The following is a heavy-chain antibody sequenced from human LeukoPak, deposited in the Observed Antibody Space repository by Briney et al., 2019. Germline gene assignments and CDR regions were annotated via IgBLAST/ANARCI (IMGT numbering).Heavy chain of an antibody. CDR3: VRWQSGSMFHPP. J-gene: IGHJ5*02. D-gene: IGHD3-10*02. CDR1: GGSISSSSHY. Sequence: SETLSLTCTVSGGSISSSSHYWGWIRQPPGKGLEWIGSIYYSGTTAYNPSLKSRVTISVDTSKNQFSLKLSSVTAADTAVYYCVRWQSGSMFHPPWGQGTLVTVSS. V-gene: IGHV4-39*01. CDR2: IYYSGTT.